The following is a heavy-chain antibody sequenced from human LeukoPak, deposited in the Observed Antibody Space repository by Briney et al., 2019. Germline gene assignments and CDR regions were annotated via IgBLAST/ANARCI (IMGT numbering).Heavy chain of an antibody. J-gene: IGHJ4*02. CDR1: GFTFNSYA. Sequence: GGSLRLSCVASGFTFNSYAMYWVRQAPGKGLEWVSGVFGSGGSAHYADSVKGRFTISRDNSKNTVYLQMNGLRAEDTAIYYCGKTTAGYSSGQKPAWPVDYWGQGTLVTVSS. CDR3: GKTTAGYSSGQKPAWPVDY. D-gene: IGHD6-19*01. V-gene: IGHV3-23*01. CDR2: VFGSGGSA.